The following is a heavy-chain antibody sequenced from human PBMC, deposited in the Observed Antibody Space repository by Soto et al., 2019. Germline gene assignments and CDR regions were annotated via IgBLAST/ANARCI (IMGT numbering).Heavy chain of an antibody. Sequence: EVKMLESGGGLVQPGGSLRLSCAASGFTLSSYGMSWVRQAPGKGLEWVSAINGSGGSTYYADSVKGRFTISRDNSKNTLYLQMNSLRAEDTAVYYCAKGAYYHGSGSYFPFDYWGQGTLVTVSS. CDR1: GFTLSSYG. V-gene: IGHV3-23*01. CDR3: AKGAYYHGSGSYFPFDY. D-gene: IGHD3-10*01. J-gene: IGHJ4*02. CDR2: INGSGGST.